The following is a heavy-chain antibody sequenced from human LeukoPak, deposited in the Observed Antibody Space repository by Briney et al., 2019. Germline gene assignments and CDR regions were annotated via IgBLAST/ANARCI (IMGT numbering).Heavy chain of an antibody. CDR1: GFTFSSYS. D-gene: IGHD3-9*01. V-gene: IGHV3-21*01. Sequence: GGSLRLSCAASGFTFSSYSMNWVRQAAGKGLEWVSSISSSSSYIYYADSVKGRFTISRDNAKNSLYLQMNSLRAEDTAVYYCARDSVLRYFDWLSPTPFYGMDVWGQGTTVTVSS. CDR2: ISSSSSYI. CDR3: ARDSVLRYFDWLSPTPFYGMDV. J-gene: IGHJ6*02.